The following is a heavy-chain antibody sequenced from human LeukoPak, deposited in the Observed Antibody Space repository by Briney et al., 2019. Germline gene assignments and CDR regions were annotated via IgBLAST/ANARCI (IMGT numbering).Heavy chain of an antibody. Sequence: QAGGSLRLSCAASGFTFSSYGMHWVRQAPGKGLEWVAVISHDGSNKYCADSVKGRFTISRDNSKNTLYLQMNSLRAEDTAVYYCAKDLGSSPVSYWGQGTLVTVSS. J-gene: IGHJ4*02. CDR2: ISHDGSNK. CDR1: GFTFSSYG. D-gene: IGHD6-13*01. CDR3: AKDLGSSPVSY. V-gene: IGHV3-30*18.